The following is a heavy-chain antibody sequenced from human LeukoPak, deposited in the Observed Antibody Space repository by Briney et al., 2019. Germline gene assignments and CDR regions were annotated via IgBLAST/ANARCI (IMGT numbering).Heavy chain of an antibody. CDR2: IWYDGSNI. CDR1: GFTFSTYG. J-gene: IGHJ4*02. D-gene: IGHD3-22*01. V-gene: IGHV3-33*01. Sequence: GGSLRLSCAASGFTFSTYGMHWVRQAPGKGLDWVAVIWYDGSNIYHGDSVKGRFTVSRDNSKNTLYLQMNSLRAEDTAVYYCARARNDYDSSGFSALDYWGQGTQVTVSS. CDR3: ARARNDYDSSGFSALDY.